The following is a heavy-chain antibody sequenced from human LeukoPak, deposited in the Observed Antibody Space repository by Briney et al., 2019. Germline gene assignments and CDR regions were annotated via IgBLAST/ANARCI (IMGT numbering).Heavy chain of an antibody. CDR3: ARETSGWLQLRDY. V-gene: IGHV4-39*01. CDR2: IYYSGST. Sequence: SETLSLTCTVSGGSISSSSYYWGWIRQPPGKGLEWIGSIYYSGSTYYNPSLKSRVTISVDTSKNQFSLKLSSVTAADAAVYYCARETSGWLQLRDYWGQGTLVTVSS. CDR1: GGSISSSSYY. D-gene: IGHD5-12*01. J-gene: IGHJ4*02.